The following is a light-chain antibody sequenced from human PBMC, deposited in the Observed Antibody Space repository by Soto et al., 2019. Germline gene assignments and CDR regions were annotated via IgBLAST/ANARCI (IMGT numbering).Light chain of an antibody. CDR2: GAS. V-gene: IGKV3-20*01. CDR1: QTVSSNF. Sequence: EIVLTQSPGTLSLSPGERATLSCRASQTVSSNFLAWFQQKPGQAPRFVIYGASSRATGIPDRFSGSGSGTDFTLTISRLEPEDFAVYYCQQYGSSPLTFGGGNKVEIK. J-gene: IGKJ4*01. CDR3: QQYGSSPLT.